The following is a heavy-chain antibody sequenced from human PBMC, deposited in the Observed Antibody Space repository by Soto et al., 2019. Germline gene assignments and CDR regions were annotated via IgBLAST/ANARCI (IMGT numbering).Heavy chain of an antibody. V-gene: IGHV1-8*02. CDR3: ARMESFGSLNWFDP. J-gene: IGHJ5*02. Sequence: ASVKVSCKASGYTFTNNDVSWVRQATGQGLEWMGWMNPGSGDTGYAQKFQGRVTMTRDVSIATAYMELNSLTSEDTAIYYCARMESFGSLNWFDPWGQGTLVTVSS. CDR1: GYTFTNND. CDR2: MNPGSGDT. D-gene: IGHD5-18*01.